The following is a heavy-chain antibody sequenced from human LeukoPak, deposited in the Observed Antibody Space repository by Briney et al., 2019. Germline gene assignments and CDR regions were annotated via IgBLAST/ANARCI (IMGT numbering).Heavy chain of an antibody. CDR1: GFTFSSYG. J-gene: IGHJ3*02. Sequence: PGGSLRLSCAASGFTFSSYGMHWVRQAPGKGLEWVAVISYDGSNKYYADSVKGRFTISRDNSKNTLYLQMNSLRAEDTAVYYCARDTPDGARDAFDIWGQGTMVTVSS. CDR3: ARDTPDGARDAFDI. D-gene: IGHD2-15*01. V-gene: IGHV3-30*03. CDR2: ISYDGSNK.